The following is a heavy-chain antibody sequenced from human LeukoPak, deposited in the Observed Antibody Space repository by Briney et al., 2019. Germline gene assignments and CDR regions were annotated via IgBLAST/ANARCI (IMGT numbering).Heavy chain of an antibody. V-gene: IGHV1-69*13. Sequence: ASVKVSCKASGGSFSSYAISWVRQAPGQGLEWMGGIIPMFGTADPAQRFQGRVTITADESTSTAYMELTSLRSEDTAVYYCARARYYYASGSPNWFDPWGQGTLVTVSS. CDR3: ARARYYYASGSPNWFDP. D-gene: IGHD3-10*01. CDR1: GGSFSSYA. J-gene: IGHJ5*02. CDR2: IIPMFGTA.